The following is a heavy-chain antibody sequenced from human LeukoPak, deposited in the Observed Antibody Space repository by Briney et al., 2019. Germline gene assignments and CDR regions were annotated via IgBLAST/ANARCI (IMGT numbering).Heavy chain of an antibody. D-gene: IGHD3-22*01. J-gene: IGHJ4*02. CDR1: GYTFTSYY. CDR3: ARLEPGDYYDSSGYRDY. V-gene: IGHV1-46*01. Sequence: ASVKVSCKASGYTFTSYYMHWVRQAPGQGLEWMGIINPSGGSTSYAQKFQGRVTMTRDTSTSTVYMELSGLRSEDTAVYYCARLEPGDYYDSSGYRDYWGQGTLVTVSS. CDR2: INPSGGST.